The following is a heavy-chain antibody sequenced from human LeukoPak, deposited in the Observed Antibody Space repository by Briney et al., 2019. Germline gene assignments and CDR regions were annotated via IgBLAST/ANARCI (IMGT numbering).Heavy chain of an antibody. V-gene: IGHV3-7*01. CDR3: ARDSYRALEF. J-gene: IGHJ4*02. CDR2: ISQDGSEK. Sequence: GGSLRLSCAAFGFTFNSHWMSWVRQAPGKGLQWVAHISQDGSEKYYVDSVKGRFTISRDNTKNSLYLQMSSLRAEDTAVYYCARDSYRALEFWGQGALVTVSS. CDR1: GFTFNSHW. D-gene: IGHD1-14*01.